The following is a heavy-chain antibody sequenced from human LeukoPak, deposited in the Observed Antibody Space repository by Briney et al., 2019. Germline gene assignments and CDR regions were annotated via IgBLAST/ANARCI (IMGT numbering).Heavy chain of an antibody. Sequence: PSETLSLTCTVSGGSISSYYWSWIRQPAGKGLEWIGRIYTSGSTNYNPSLKSRVTISVDTSKNQFSLKLSSVTAADTAVYYCARHSQRRYFRNNWFDPWGQGTLVTVSS. D-gene: IGHD3-9*01. CDR3: ARHSQRRYFRNNWFDP. CDR1: GGSISSYY. CDR2: IYTSGST. V-gene: IGHV4-4*07. J-gene: IGHJ5*02.